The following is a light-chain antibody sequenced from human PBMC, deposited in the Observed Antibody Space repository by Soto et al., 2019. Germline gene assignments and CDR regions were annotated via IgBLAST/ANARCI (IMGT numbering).Light chain of an antibody. CDR3: SSYGGTYTV. CDR1: SSDVGGYNY. V-gene: IGLV2-11*01. J-gene: IGLJ2*01. Sequence: QSVLTQPRSVSGSPGQSVTISCIGTSSDVGGYNYVSWYQHHPGKAPKFMIYDVSKRPSGVPDRFSGSKSGNTASLTISGLQTEDEADYYCSSYGGTYTVFGGGTKLTVL. CDR2: DVS.